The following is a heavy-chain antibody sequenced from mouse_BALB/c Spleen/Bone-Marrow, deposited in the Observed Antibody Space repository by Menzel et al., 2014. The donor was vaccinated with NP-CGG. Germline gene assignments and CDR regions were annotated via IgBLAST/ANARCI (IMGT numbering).Heavy chain of an antibody. CDR2: INPYNGDT. Sequence: VQLQQSGPELVKPGASVKISCKASGYSFTGYFLNWVKQSHGKSLEWLGRINPYNGDTFCNQKFKGKATLTVDKSSSTAHMELLSLTSEDSAVYYCGRGDDYDGDFDRWGQGTTLTVSS. CDR3: GRGDDYDGDFDR. J-gene: IGHJ2*01. D-gene: IGHD2-4*01. CDR1: GYSFTGYF. V-gene: IGHV1-37*01.